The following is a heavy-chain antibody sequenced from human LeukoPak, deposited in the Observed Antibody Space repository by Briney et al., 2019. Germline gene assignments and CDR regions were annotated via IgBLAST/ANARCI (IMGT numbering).Heavy chain of an antibody. Sequence: GGSLRLSCAASGFTFSSYWMHWVRQAPGKGLVWVSRINSDGSSTSYAESVKGRFTISRDNSKNTLYLQMNSLRAEDTAVYYCASLGIVVVYYYYGMDVWGQGTTVTVSS. CDR1: GFTFSSYW. CDR3: ASLGIVVVYYYYGMDV. CDR2: INSDGSST. J-gene: IGHJ6*02. D-gene: IGHD3-22*01. V-gene: IGHV3-74*01.